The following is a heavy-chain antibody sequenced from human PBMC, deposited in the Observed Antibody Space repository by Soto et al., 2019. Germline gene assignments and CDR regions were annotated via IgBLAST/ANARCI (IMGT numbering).Heavy chain of an antibody. CDR3: ARVPAY. D-gene: IGHD2-2*01. CDR1: GVSFSSYY. Sequence: SETLSLTCTVSGVSFSSYYWSWIRQPPGKGLEWIGYIHYSGSTSYNPSLKSRVAISVDTSKNQFSLKLSSVTAADTAVYYCARVPAYCGQGFLVT. CDR2: IHYSGST. J-gene: IGHJ1*01. V-gene: IGHV4-59*08.